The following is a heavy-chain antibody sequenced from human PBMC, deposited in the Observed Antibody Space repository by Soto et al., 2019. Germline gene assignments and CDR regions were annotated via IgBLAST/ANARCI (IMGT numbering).Heavy chain of an antibody. CDR1: GYTFSDFY. J-gene: IGHJ4*02. CDR2: INPNSGGT. V-gene: IGHV1-2*02. CDR3: AREPATAKPEGVDF. Sequence: RASVKVSCKASGYTFSDFYIHSVRQAPGQGLEWMGWINPNSGGTKYAPKFQGGVTMTRDTSITTAYMELSRLRSGDTAVYYCAREPATAKPEGVDFWGQGTLVTVS. D-gene: IGHD1-1*01.